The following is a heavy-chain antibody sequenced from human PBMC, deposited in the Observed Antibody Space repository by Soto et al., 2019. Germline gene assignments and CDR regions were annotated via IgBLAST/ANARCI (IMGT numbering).Heavy chain of an antibody. CDR1: GGTFSNYP. CDR3: ARGNQRWLQLWYFDL. V-gene: IGHV1-69*12. D-gene: IGHD5-12*01. CDR2: IIPIFGTV. Sequence: QVQLVQSGAEVKKPGSSVKVSCKASGGTFSNYPISWVRQAPGQGLEWMGGIIPIFGTVNYAQKFQGRVTITADESTSTAYMELSSLRSEDTAVYYCARGNQRWLQLWYFDLGGRGTLVTVSS. J-gene: IGHJ2*01.